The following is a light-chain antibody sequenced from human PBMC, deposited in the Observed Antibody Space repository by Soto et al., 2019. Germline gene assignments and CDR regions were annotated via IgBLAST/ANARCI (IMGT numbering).Light chain of an antibody. CDR1: SSNIGSNS. CDR2: TNN. CDR3: AAWDDSLNGPV. V-gene: IGLV1-44*01. Sequence: QAVVTQPPSASGTPGQRVTMSCSGSSSNIGSNSVSWYQQLPGTAPKLLIYTNNQRPSGVPDRFSGSKSGTSASLAISGLQSEDEADYYCAAWDDSLNGPVFGGGTQLTVL. J-gene: IGLJ7*01.